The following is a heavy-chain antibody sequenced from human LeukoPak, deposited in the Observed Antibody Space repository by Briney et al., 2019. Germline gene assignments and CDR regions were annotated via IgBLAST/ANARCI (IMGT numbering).Heavy chain of an antibody. D-gene: IGHD2-2*03. CDR3: ASGSGH. J-gene: IGHJ4*02. Sequence: GGSLRLSCAASGFTFSTYAMSWVRQAPGKGLEWVSHISSSGSAKYYADSVKGRFTISRDNAKNSLYLQMNSLRDEDTAVFYCASGSGHWGQGTLVTVSS. CDR2: ISSSGSAK. V-gene: IGHV3-48*02. CDR1: GFTFSTYA.